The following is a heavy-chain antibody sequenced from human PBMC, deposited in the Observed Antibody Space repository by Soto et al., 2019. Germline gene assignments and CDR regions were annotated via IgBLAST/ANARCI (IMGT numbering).Heavy chain of an antibody. V-gene: IGHV1-2*02. CDR2: INPKSGGT. J-gene: IGHJ4*02. CDR3: ARDLAKGGGSAGFDY. CDR1: GYTLTFYY. Sequence: GASVKVSCKASGYTLTFYYMHWVRQAPGQGLEWMGWINPKSGGTMYPQKFQGRVTMTWDTSISTADMALTSLRSDDTAVYYCARDLAKGGGSAGFDYWGQGTLVTVSS. D-gene: IGHD1-26*01.